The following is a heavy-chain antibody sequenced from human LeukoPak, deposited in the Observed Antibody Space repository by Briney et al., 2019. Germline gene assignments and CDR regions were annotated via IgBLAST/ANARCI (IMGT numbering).Heavy chain of an antibody. J-gene: IGHJ4*02. CDR2: ISGSGGST. CDR1: GFTFSSCA. V-gene: IGHV3-23*01. D-gene: IGHD3-10*01. Sequence: GGSLRLSCAASGFTFSSCAMSWVRQAPGKGLEWVSAISGSGGSTYYADSVKGRFTISRDNSKNTLYLQMNSLRAEDTAVYYCAKDISFVPRYYFDYWGQGTLVTVSS. CDR3: AKDISFVPRYYFDY.